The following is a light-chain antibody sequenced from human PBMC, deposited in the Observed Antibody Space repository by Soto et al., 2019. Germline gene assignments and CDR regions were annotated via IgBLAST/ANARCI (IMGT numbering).Light chain of an antibody. CDR3: QQYGSSPRS. CDR2: AAG. Sequence: EIVLSQSPGTLSLSPGERATLSCRASESVDSSYLAWYQQKPGQAPRLLMYAAGTRATGIPEWFSGSGSGTDFTLTISRLEPEDYAVYYCQQYGSSPRSFGQGTKLEIK. CDR1: ESVDSSY. V-gene: IGKV3-20*01. J-gene: IGKJ2*01.